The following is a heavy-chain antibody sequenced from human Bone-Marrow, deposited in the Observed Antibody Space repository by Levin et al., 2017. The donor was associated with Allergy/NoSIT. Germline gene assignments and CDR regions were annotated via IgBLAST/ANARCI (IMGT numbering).Heavy chain of an antibody. CDR3: AREGYDFWSGYSPSYYYYGMDV. CDR1: GFTFSSYS. V-gene: IGHV3-21*01. D-gene: IGHD3-3*01. Sequence: SCAASGFTFSSYSMNWVRQAPGKGLEWVSSISSSSSYIYYADSVKGRFTISRDNAKNSLYLQMNSLRAEDTAVYYCAREGYDFWSGYSPSYYYYGMDVWGQGTTVTVSS. J-gene: IGHJ6*02. CDR2: ISSSSSYI.